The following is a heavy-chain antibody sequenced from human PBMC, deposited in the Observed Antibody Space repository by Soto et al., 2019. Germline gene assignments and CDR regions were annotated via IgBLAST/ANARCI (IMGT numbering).Heavy chain of an antibody. CDR3: ARGPASAYDSSGYYSY. V-gene: IGHV3-33*01. CDR1: GFTFSSYG. J-gene: IGHJ4*02. Sequence: QVQLVESGGGVVQPGRSLRLSCAAYGFTFSSYGMHWVRQAPGKGLEWVAVIWYDGSNKYYADSVKGRFTISRDNSKNTLYLQMNSLRAEDTAVYYCARGPASAYDSSGYYSYWGQGTLVTVSS. CDR2: IWYDGSNK. D-gene: IGHD3-22*01.